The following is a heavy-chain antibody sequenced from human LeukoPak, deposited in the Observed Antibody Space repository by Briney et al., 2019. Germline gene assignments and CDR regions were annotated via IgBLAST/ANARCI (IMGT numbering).Heavy chain of an antibody. CDR2: ISGSGGST. V-gene: IGHV3-23*01. Sequence: PGGSLTLSCAASGFTFSSYAMSWVRQAPGKGLEWVSAISGSGGSTYYADSVKGRFTISRDNSKNTLYLQMNSLRAEDTAVYYCAKDPRSAAYYGMDVWGQGTTVSVFS. CDR1: GFTFSSYA. J-gene: IGHJ6*02. CDR3: AKDPRSAAYYGMDV. D-gene: IGHD6-19*01.